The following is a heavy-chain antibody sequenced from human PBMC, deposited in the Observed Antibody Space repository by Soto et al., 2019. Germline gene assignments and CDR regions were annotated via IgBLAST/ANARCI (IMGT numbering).Heavy chain of an antibody. Sequence: PGGSLRLSCAASGFTFSSYGMHWVRQAPGKGLEWVAVISYDGSNKYYADSVKGRFTISRDNSKNTLYLQMNSLRAEDTAVYYCAKDVAAAGPDEYYYYGMDVWGQGTTVTVSS. J-gene: IGHJ6*02. D-gene: IGHD6-13*01. CDR2: ISYDGSNK. CDR1: GFTFSSYG. V-gene: IGHV3-30*18. CDR3: AKDVAAAGPDEYYYYGMDV.